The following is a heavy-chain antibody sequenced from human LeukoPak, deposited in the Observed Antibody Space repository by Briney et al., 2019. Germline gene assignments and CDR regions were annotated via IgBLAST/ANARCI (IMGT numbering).Heavy chain of an antibody. V-gene: IGHV4-34*01. CDR1: GGSFSGYY. D-gene: IGHD5-12*01. CDR2: INHSGTT. CDR3: ARSPINIVATIRFDY. Sequence: SETLSLTCAVYGGSFSGYYWSWIRQPPGKGLEWIGEINHSGTTNYNPSLKSRVTISVDTSKNQFSLRLNPVTAADTAVYYCARSPINIVATIRFDYWGQGTLVTVSS. J-gene: IGHJ4*02.